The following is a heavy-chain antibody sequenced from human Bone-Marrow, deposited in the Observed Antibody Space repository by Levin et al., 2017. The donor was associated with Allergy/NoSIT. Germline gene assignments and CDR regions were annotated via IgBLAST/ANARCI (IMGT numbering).Heavy chain of an antibody. CDR1: GLSFNIFG. Sequence: GGSLRLSCAASGLSFNIFGMHWVRQAPGKGLEWVAFISYEGSETYYRDSVKGRFTISRDNSKKTLHLQMNSLKTEDMGVYSCARGPTGYCGSSTCQYYHYGLDVWGQGTSVTVSS. CDR3: ARGPTGYCGSSTCQYYHYGLDV. J-gene: IGHJ6*02. CDR2: ISYEGSET. D-gene: IGHD3-9*01. V-gene: IGHV3-30*03.